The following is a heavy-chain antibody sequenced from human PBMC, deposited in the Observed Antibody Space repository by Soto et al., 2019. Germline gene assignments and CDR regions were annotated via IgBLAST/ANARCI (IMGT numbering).Heavy chain of an antibody. Sequence: GSLRLSCAASGFTFSGSAMHWVRQASGKGLEWVGRIRSKANSYATAYAASVKGRFTISRDDSKNTAYLQMNSLKTEDTAVYYCTTPRADSFDYWGQGTLVTVSS. CDR2: IRSKANSYAT. V-gene: IGHV3-73*01. CDR1: GFTFSGSA. J-gene: IGHJ4*02. D-gene: IGHD3-22*01. CDR3: TTPRADSFDY.